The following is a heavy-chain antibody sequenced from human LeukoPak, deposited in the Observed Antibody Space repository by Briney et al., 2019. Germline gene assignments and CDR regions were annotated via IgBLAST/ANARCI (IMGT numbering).Heavy chain of an antibody. CDR3: ARESGWWLRRYFDY. Sequence: GGTLRLSCAASGFSFSNYYMCWIRHPPGQGLERVSYVSSSCSTIYYADSVKGRFTISRDNAKNSLYLQMNSLRAEDTAVYYCARESGWWLRRYFDYWGQGTLVTVPS. CDR2: VSSSCSTI. CDR1: GFSFSNYY. J-gene: IGHJ4*02. V-gene: IGHV3-11*01. D-gene: IGHD5-12*01.